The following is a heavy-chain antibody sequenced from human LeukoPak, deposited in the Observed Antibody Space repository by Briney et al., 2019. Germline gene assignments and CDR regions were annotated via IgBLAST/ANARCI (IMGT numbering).Heavy chain of an antibody. V-gene: IGHV1-18*01. J-gene: IGHJ6*02. CDR1: GYTFTSYG. D-gene: IGHD4-17*01. CDR2: INAYNGNT. Sequence: ASVKVSCKASGYTFTSYGISWVRQAPGQGLEWMGWINAYNGNTNYAQKLQGRVTMTTDTSTSTAYMELRSLRSDDTAVYYCARASYGRAYYYGMDVWGQGTTVTVSS. CDR3: ARASYGRAYYYGMDV.